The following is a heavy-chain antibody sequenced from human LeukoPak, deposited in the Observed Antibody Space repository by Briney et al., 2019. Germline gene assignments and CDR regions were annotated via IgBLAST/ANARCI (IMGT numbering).Heavy chain of an antibody. CDR3: SRSLDY. Sequence: GGALRLSCAASGYTFSNYWMDWVRQAPGKGLEWVANIKQDGSEIYYVDSVKGRFTISRDNAKNSLYLQMNSLRAEDTAVYYCSRSLDYWGQGTLVTVSS. CDR2: IKQDGSEI. V-gene: IGHV3-7*01. CDR1: GYTFSNYW. J-gene: IGHJ4*02.